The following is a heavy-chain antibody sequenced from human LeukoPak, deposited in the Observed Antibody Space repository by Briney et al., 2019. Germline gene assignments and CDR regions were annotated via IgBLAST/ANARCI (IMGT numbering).Heavy chain of an antibody. V-gene: IGHV4-4*09. CDR1: GGSISSYY. Sequence: SETLSLTCTVSGGSISSYYWSWIRQPPGKGLEWIGYIYTSGSTNYNPSLRSRVTISVDTSKNQFSLKLSSVTAADTAVYYCARQAEAWGIAAAGKGWFDPWGQGTLVTVSS. CDR2: IYTSGST. CDR3: ARQAEAWGIAAAGKGWFDP. J-gene: IGHJ5*02. D-gene: IGHD6-13*01.